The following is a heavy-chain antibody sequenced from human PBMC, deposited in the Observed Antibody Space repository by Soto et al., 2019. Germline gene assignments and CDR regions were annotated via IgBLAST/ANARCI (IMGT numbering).Heavy chain of an antibody. CDR1: GFAFSNFA. Sequence: GGSLRLSCEASGFAFSNFAMNWVRQAPGKGLEWVSSISGGSDFIYYTDSVKGRFTISRDNAKNTLYLQMTGLGGDDTAVYYCARDLLSGANYYAYWGQGTLVTVS. J-gene: IGHJ4*02. CDR3: ARDLLSGANYYAY. CDR2: ISGGSDFI. V-gene: IGHV3-21*01. D-gene: IGHD6-19*01.